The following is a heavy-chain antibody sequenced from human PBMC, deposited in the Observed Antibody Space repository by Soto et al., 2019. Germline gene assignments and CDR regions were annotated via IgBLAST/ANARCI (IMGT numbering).Heavy chain of an antibody. CDR2: IYYSGST. J-gene: IGHJ6*02. CDR3: AKTRGYYDFWSDEGSYGMDV. Sequence: SETLSLTCTVSGGSISSSSYYWGWIRHPPGKGLEWIGSIYYSGSTYYNPSLKSRVTISVDTSKNQFSLKLSSVTAADTAVYYCAKTRGYYDFWSDEGSYGMDVWGQGTTVTVSS. V-gene: IGHV4-39*01. D-gene: IGHD3-3*01. CDR1: GGSISSSSYY.